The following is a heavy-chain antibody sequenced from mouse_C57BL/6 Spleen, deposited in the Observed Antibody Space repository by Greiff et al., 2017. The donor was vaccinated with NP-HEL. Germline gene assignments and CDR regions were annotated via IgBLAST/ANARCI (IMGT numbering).Heavy chain of an antibody. CDR1: GFNIKDDY. Sequence: EVQLQQSGAELVRPGASVKLSCTASGFNIKDDYMHWVKQRPEQGLEWIGWIDPENGDTEYASKFQGKATITADTSSNTAYLQLSSLTSEDTAVYYCTTPYGYDWGGFAYWGQGTLVTVSA. J-gene: IGHJ3*01. CDR3: TTPYGYDWGGFAY. CDR2: IDPENGDT. V-gene: IGHV14-4*01. D-gene: IGHD2-2*01.